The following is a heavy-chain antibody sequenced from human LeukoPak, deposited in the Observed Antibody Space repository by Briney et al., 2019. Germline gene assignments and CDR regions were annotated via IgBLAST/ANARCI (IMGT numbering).Heavy chain of an antibody. Sequence: GGSLRLSCAASGFTFSDYYMSWIRQAPGKGLEWVSYISSSSSYTNYADSVKGRFTISRDNAKNSLYLQMNSLRAEDTAVYYCARDVTPRGYSSDWYHAFDIWGQGTMVTVSS. V-gene: IGHV3-11*05. J-gene: IGHJ3*02. CDR3: ARDVTPRGYSSDWYHAFDI. CDR1: GFTFSDYY. CDR2: ISSSSSYT. D-gene: IGHD6-19*01.